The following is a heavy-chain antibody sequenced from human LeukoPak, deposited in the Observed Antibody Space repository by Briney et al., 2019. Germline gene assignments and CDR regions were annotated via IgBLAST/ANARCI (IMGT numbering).Heavy chain of an antibody. V-gene: IGHV3-21*04. Sequence: GGSLRLSCAASGFTFSSYSMNWVRQAPGKGLEWVSSISSSSSYIYYADSVKGRFTISRGNAQNSLYLQMNSLRAEDTASYYCVRDRGTYRPIDYWGQGTLVTVSS. CDR2: ISSSSSYI. J-gene: IGHJ4*02. CDR3: VRDRGTYRPIDY. D-gene: IGHD1-26*01. CDR1: GFTFSSYS.